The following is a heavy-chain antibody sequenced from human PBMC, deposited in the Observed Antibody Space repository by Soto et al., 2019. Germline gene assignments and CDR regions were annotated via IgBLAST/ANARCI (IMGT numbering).Heavy chain of an antibody. V-gene: IGHV3-21*01. CDR1: GFTFSSYS. CDR3: ARDFSDYVWGSYRQFDY. J-gene: IGHJ4*02. D-gene: IGHD3-16*02. Sequence: GGSLRLSCAASGFTFSSYSMNWVRQAPGKGLEWVSSISSSSSYIYYADSVKGRFTISRDSAKNSLYLQMNSLRAEDTAVYYCARDFSDYVWGSYRQFDYWGQGTLVTVSS. CDR2: ISSSSSYI.